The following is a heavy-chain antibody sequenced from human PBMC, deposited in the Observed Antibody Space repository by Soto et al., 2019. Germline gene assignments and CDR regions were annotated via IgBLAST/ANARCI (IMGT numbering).Heavy chain of an antibody. CDR2: INPDGSST. V-gene: IGHV3-74*01. D-gene: IGHD6-19*01. CDR1: GFTFSPYW. J-gene: IGHJ6*02. CDR3: GRGGSDSPRGMDV. Sequence: EVQLAESGGGLVQPGGSLSLSCAASGFTFSPYWMHGVRKAPGKGRVWVSRINPDGSSTDYADSVKGRFTISRDNAKNTLYLQMNSLRAEDTAVYYCGRGGSDSPRGMDVWGQGTTVTVS.